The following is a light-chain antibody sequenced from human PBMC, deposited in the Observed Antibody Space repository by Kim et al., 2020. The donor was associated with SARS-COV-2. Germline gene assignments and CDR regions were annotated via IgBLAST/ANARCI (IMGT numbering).Light chain of an antibody. CDR3: SAWDSSLNDVV. V-gene: IGLV10-54*01. J-gene: IGLJ2*01. Sequence: RQHATLTFTGNSNNVGNQGATWLQQHPGHPPKLLSYKKNDRTSGISERFSPSRSGNTASLTITGLQPEDEADYYCSAWDSSLNDVVFGGGTQLTVL. CDR1: SNNVGNQG. CDR2: KKN.